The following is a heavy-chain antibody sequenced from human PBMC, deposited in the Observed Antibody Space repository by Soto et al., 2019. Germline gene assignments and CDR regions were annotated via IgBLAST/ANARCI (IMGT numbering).Heavy chain of an antibody. CDR2: IFYSGST. Sequence: PSETLSLTCTVSGDSISGHYWTWIRQPPGKGLEWIGYIFYSGSTNYNPSLKGRVTISVDTSKNQFSLKLSSVTAADTAVYYCARVGSSGWSPDYWGPGTLVTVSS. J-gene: IGHJ4*02. CDR3: ARVGSSGWSPDY. CDR1: GDSISGHY. V-gene: IGHV4-59*11. D-gene: IGHD6-19*01.